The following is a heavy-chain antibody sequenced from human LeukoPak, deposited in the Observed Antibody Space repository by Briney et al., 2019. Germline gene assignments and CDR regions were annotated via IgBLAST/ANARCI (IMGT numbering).Heavy chain of an antibody. CDR2: ISTSGGNI. Sequence: GGSLGLSCAASGFTLRSYEMSWVRQAPGKGLEWVSYISTSGGNIYYAHSVKGRFTISRDNAQNSLYLQMSSLTAEDTAIYYCARVIHSGSWKAFDSWGRGTLVTVSS. D-gene: IGHD1-26*01. CDR3: ARVIHSGSWKAFDS. V-gene: IGHV3-48*03. J-gene: IGHJ4*02. CDR1: GFTLRSYE.